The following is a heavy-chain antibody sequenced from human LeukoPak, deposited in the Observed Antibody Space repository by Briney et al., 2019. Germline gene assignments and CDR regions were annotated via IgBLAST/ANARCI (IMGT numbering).Heavy chain of an antibody. CDR3: ARYYYDSRGYYYPNWFDP. D-gene: IGHD3-22*01. V-gene: IGHV4-30-4*01. CDR2: IYYSGST. CDR1: GGSISSGDYY. J-gene: IGHJ5*02. Sequence: SETLSLTCTVSGGSISSGDYYWSWIRQPPGKGLEWIGYIYYSGSTYYNPSLKSRVTISVDTSKNQFSLKLSSVTAADTAVYYCARYYYDSRGYYYPNWFDPWGQGTLVTVS.